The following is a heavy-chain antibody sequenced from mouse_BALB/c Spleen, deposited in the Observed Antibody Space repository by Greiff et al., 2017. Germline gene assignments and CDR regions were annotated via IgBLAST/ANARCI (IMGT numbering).Heavy chain of an antibody. CDR1: GFTFSSFG. D-gene: IGHD2-1*01. CDR3: ARSGNPWFAY. Sequence: EVHLVESGGGLVQPGGSRKLSCAASGFTFSSFGMHWVRQAPEKGLEWVAYISSGSSTIYYADTVKGRFTISRDNPKNTLFLQMTSLRSEDTAMYYCARSGNPWFAYWGQGTLVTVSA. CDR2: ISSGSSTI. V-gene: IGHV5-17*02. J-gene: IGHJ3*01.